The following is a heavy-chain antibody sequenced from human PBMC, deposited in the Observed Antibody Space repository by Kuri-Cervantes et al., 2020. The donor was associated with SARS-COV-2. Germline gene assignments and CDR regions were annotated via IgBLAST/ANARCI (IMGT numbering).Heavy chain of an antibody. CDR2: ISYDGSNK. CDR3: ARDHKQLRAYYYGMDV. Sequence: GESLKISCAASGFTFSSYAMHWVRQAPGKGLEWVAVISYDGSNKYYADSVKGRFTISRDNSKNTLYLQMNSLRAEDTAVYYCARDHKQLRAYYYGMDVWGQGTTVTVSS. V-gene: IGHV3-30*01. D-gene: IGHD6-6*01. J-gene: IGHJ6*02. CDR1: GFTFSSYA.